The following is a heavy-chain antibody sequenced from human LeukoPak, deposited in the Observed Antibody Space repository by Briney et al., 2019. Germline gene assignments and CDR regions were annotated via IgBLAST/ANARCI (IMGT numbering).Heavy chain of an antibody. CDR3: ARAGWKSYLVRTYYFDY. Sequence: GGSLRLSCAASGFFFDDYGMSWVRQAPGKGLEWVSRINSDGGNTDYADSVKGRFTISRDNAKNSLYLQMNSLRAGDTAVYYCARAGWKSYLVRTYYFDYWGQGTLVTVSS. J-gene: IGHJ4*02. CDR1: GFFFDDYG. V-gene: IGHV3-20*04. CDR2: INSDGGNT. D-gene: IGHD1-26*01.